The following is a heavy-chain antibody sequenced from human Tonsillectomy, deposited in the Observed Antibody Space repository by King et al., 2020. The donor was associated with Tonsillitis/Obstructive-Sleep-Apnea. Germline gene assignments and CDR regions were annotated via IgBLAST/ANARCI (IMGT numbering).Heavy chain of an antibody. CDR1: GYSFTSYW. CDR2: IDPSDSYT. J-gene: IGHJ6*03. CDR3: SRVHCSSTSCYYYHYMDV. V-gene: IGHV5-10-1*01. D-gene: IGHD2-2*01. Sequence: VQLVESGAEVKKPGESLRLSCKGSGYSFTSYWISWVRQMPGKGLEWMGRIDPSDSYTNYSPSFQGHVTISADKSISTAYLQWRSLKASDTAMYYCSRVHCSSTSCYYYHYMDVWGKGTTVTVSS.